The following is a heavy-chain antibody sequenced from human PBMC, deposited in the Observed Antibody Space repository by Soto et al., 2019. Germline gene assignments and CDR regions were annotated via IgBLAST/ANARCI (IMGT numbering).Heavy chain of an antibody. CDR3: ARGPLAARGPVGWFDP. CDR2: INHSGST. Sequence: ETLSLTCAVYGGSFSGYYWSWIRQPPGKGLEWIGEINHSGSTNYNPSPKSRVTISVDTSKNQFSLKLSSVTAADTAVYYCARGPLAARGPVGWFDPWGQGTLVTVSS. J-gene: IGHJ5*02. D-gene: IGHD6-6*01. V-gene: IGHV4-34*01. CDR1: GGSFSGYY.